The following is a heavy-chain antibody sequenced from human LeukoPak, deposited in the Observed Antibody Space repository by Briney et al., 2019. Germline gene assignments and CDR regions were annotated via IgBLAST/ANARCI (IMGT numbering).Heavy chain of an antibody. Sequence: ASVKVSCKASGGTFSSYAISWVRQAPGQGLEWMGGIIPIFGTANYAQKFQGRVTITTDESTSTAYMELSSLRSEDTAVYYCAEAGCSSTSCLHYYYYYMDVWGKGTTVTVSS. CDR1: GGTFSSYA. V-gene: IGHV1-69*05. CDR2: IIPIFGTA. D-gene: IGHD2-2*01. CDR3: AEAGCSSTSCLHYYYYYMDV. J-gene: IGHJ6*03.